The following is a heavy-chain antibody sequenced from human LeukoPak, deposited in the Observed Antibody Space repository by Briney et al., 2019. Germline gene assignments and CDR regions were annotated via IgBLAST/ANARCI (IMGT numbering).Heavy chain of an antibody. V-gene: IGHV3-30*02. Sequence: GGSLRLSCVASGFTLSNYGMHWVRQAPDKGPEWGSFIRYDSSNKYYVDSVTGRFTISRDNSKNTVYLEMNSLVPEDTAVYYCAKDDSGSSNLRFYNYYMDVWGKGTTVIVSS. CDR1: GFTLSNYG. CDR3: AKDDSGSSNLRFYNYYMDV. J-gene: IGHJ6*03. CDR2: IRYDSSNK. D-gene: IGHD2-2*01.